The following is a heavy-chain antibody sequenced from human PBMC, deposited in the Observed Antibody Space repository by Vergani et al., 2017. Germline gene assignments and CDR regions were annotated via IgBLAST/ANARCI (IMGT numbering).Heavy chain of an antibody. CDR3: ARDSSPHSNGPEEFDY. V-gene: IGHV1-69*18. Sequence: QVQLVQSGAEVKKPGSSVKVSCKASGGTFSSYAISWVRQAPGQGLEWMGRIIPIFGTANYAQKFQGRVTITADESTSTAYMELSSLGSEDTAVYYCARDSSPHSNGPEEFDYWGQGTLVTVSS. D-gene: IGHD4-11*01. CDR1: GGTFSSYA. J-gene: IGHJ4*02. CDR2: IIPIFGTA.